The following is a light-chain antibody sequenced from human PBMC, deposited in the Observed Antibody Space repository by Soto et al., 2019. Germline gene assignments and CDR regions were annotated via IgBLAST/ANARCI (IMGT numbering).Light chain of an antibody. Sequence: DIQMTQSPSSVSASVGDRVTITCRASQGIAYWLAWYQQKPGKASKLLISAASSLQSGVPSRFSGSGSGTEFTLTIGSLQPEDFATYYCQQATSFPLTFGGGTTVEIK. CDR2: AAS. J-gene: IGKJ4*01. V-gene: IGKV1-12*01. CDR3: QQATSFPLT. CDR1: QGIAYW.